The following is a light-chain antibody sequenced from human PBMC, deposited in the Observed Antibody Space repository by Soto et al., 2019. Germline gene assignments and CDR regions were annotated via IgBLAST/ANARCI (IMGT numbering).Light chain of an antibody. J-gene: IGKJ4*01. Sequence: EIVMTQSPATLSVSPGERATLSCRASQSVSSNLAWYQQKPVQAPRLLIYGASTRATGIPARFSGSGSGTEFTITISSLQSEDFAVYYCQQYNNWPLTFGGGTKVEIK. V-gene: IGKV3-15*01. CDR1: QSVSSN. CDR2: GAS. CDR3: QQYNNWPLT.